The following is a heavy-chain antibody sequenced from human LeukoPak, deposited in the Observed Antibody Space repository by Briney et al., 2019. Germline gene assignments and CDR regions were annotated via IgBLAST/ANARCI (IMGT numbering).Heavy chain of an antibody. V-gene: IGHV1-69*05. D-gene: IGHD2-15*01. Sequence: SVKVSCKASGGTFISYAISWVRQAPGQGLEWMGGIIPIFGTANYAQKFQGRVTITTDESTSTAYMELSSLRSKDTAVYYCARGYCSGGSCYSFDYWGQGTLVTVSS. CDR3: ARGYCSGGSCYSFDY. J-gene: IGHJ4*02. CDR1: GGTFISYA. CDR2: IIPIFGTA.